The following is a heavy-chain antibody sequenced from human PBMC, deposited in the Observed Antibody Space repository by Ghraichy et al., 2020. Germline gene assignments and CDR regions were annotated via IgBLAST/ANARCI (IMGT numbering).Heavy chain of an antibody. J-gene: IGHJ4*02. CDR2: IWYDGSKK. CDR3: ATAARGVEMAAIALDY. D-gene: IGHD5-24*01. V-gene: IGHV3-33*01. CDR1: GISFYIYG. Sequence: GGSLRLSCAASGISFYIYGMHWVRQAPGKGLEWVAVIWYDGSKKYYADSVMGRFTISRDNSKNTLYLQMNSLRAEDTAVYYCATAARGVEMAAIALDYWGQGTLVTVPS.